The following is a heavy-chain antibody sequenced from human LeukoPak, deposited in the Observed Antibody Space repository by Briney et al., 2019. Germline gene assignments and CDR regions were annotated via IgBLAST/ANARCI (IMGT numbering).Heavy chain of an antibody. D-gene: IGHD1-26*01. CDR1: GGSISSYY. CDR3: ARIGGIGADYFDY. CDR2: IYYSGST. V-gene: IGHV4-59*01. Sequence: SETLSLTCTVSGGSISSYYWSWIRQPPGKGLEWIGYIYYSGSTNYNPSLKSRVTISVDTSKNQFSLKLSSVTAADTAVYYCARIGGIGADYFDYWGPGTLVTVSS. J-gene: IGHJ4*02.